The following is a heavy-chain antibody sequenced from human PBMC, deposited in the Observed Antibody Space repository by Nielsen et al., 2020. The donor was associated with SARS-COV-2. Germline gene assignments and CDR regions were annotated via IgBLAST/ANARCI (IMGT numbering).Heavy chain of an antibody. CDR1: GFTFSSLW. CDR2: IRPDGTGA. J-gene: IGHJ4*02. Sequence: GGSLRLSCAASGFTFSSLWMSWVRQAPGKGLEWLSNIRPDGTGANYVDSVKGRFTISRDNAKNLLYLQMGSLRADDTAVYFCKSEGNWGQGTLVTVSS. V-gene: IGHV3-7*03. CDR3: KSEGN.